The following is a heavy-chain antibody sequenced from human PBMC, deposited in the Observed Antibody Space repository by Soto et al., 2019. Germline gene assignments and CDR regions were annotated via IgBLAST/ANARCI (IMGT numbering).Heavy chain of an antibody. V-gene: IGHV1-46*01. D-gene: IGHD6-6*01. CDR3: ARALAPLHYYYGMDV. CDR2: IIPGGGRT. J-gene: IGHJ6*02. CDR1: GYTFTTYY. Sequence: ASVKVSCKASGYTFTTYYMHWVRQAPGQGLEWMGTIIPGGGRTRYAQKLQGRATMTRDTATGTASMELSSSTSEDTAVYYCARALAPLHYYYGMDVWGQGTTVTVSS.